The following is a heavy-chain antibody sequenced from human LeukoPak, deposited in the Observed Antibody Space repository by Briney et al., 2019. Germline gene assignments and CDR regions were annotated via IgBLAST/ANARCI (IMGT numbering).Heavy chain of an antibody. V-gene: IGHV1-18*01. D-gene: IGHD3-10*01. J-gene: IGHJ6*02. CDR3: AISRRDYGSGIDYYYGMDV. CDR1: GYTFTSYG. Sequence: GASVKVSCKASGYTFTSYGISWVRQAPGQGLEWMGWISAYNGNTNYAQKLQGRVTMTTDTSTSTAYMELRSLRSDDTAVYYCAISRRDYGSGIDYYYGMDVWGQGTTVTVSS. CDR2: ISAYNGNT.